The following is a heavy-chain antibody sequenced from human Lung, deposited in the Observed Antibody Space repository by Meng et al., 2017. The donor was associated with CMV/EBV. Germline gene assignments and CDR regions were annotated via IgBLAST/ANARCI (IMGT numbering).Heavy chain of an antibody. J-gene: IGHJ4*01. CDR3: AKSSDNGWSS. Sequence: VHLVQSGAEVKRPGASVKISCQASGYSFSGFYLNWARQAPGHGLEWLGRVNPISDDTHLAQKFEDRITVTRGATINTAFMELTRLRPDDTAVYYCAKSSDNGWSSWGPGTLVTVSS. D-gene: IGHD6-19*01. CDR2: VNPISDDT. CDR1: GYSFSGFY. V-gene: IGHV1-2*06.